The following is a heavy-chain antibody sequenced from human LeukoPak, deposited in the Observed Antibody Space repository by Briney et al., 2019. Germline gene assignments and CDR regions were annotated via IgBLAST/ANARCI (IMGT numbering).Heavy chain of an antibody. V-gene: IGHV3-48*03. D-gene: IGHD2-2*01. CDR2: ISSSGSTI. CDR3: ARESVVPAAMEFYYYYYMDV. Sequence: PGGSLRLSCAASGFTFSSYEMNWVRQAPGKGLEWVSYISSSGSTIYYADSVKGRFTISRDNAKNSLYLQMNSLRAEDTAVYYCARESVVPAAMEFYYYYYMDVWGKGTTVTISS. CDR1: GFTFSSYE. J-gene: IGHJ6*03.